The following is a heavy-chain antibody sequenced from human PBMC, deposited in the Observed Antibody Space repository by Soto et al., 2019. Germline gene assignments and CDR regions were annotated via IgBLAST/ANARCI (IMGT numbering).Heavy chain of an antibody. CDR3: ARAVAVSWSLDY. CDR1: GVTCSAYG. J-gene: IGHJ4*02. Sequence: VRPLRLSWAAAGVTCSAYGMRWVRQAPGKGLVWVSRINSDGSSTSYADSVKGRFTISRDNAKNTLYLQMNSLRAEDTAVYYCARAVAVSWSLDYWRQGTLVTVSP. CDR2: INSDGSST. D-gene: IGHD6-19*01. V-gene: IGHV3-74*01.